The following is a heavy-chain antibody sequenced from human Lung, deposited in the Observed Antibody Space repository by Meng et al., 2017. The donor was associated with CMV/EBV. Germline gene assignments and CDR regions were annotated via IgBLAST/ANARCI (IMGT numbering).Heavy chain of an antibody. CDR1: GFSPSTSEVG. D-gene: IGHD2-2*01. V-gene: IGHV2-5*02. CDR3: ALFTRSWFDP. J-gene: IGHJ5*02. Sequence: QVTLKGSGPTPVKPHQTLPLTCTFSGFSPSTSEVGVGWVRQPPGKALEWLAVIYWDDDKRYSPSLKSRLTITKDTSKNQVVLTLTNMDPVDTATYYCALFTRSWFDPWGQGTLVTVSS. CDR2: IYWDDDK.